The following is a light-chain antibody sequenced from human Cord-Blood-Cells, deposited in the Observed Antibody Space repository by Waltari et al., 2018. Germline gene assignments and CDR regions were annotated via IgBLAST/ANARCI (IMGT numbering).Light chain of an antibody. CDR3: QQSYCTPFT. CDR2: AAS. Sequence: DIQMTQSPSSLSASVGDRVTITCRASQSISSYLNWYQQKPGKAPKLLIYAASSLQSGVPSRFSGSGSGIDFTLTISSLQPEDFATYYCQQSYCTPFTFGPGTKVDIK. CDR1: QSISSY. J-gene: IGKJ3*01. V-gene: IGKV1-39*01.